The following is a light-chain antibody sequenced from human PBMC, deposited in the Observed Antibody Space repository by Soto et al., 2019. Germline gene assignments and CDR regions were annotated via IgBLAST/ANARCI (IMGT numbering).Light chain of an antibody. V-gene: IGKV3-20*01. J-gene: IGKJ2*01. CDR1: QSVSSSF. CDR2: GAS. CDR3: QQYGTSRGT. Sequence: IVLTQSPDTLSLSPRERATLSCRASQSVSSSFLAWYQQKPGQAPRLLIYGASSRASGIPDRFSGSGSGTDFTLTISRLEPEDFAVYYCQQYGTSRGTFGQGTKLEIK.